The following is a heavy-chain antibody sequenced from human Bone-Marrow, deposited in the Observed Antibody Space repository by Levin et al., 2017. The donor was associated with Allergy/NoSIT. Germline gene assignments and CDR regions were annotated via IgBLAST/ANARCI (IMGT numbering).Heavy chain of an antibody. Sequence: GESLKISCAASGFTFSDAWMTWVRHAPGKGLEWVGLIRKKSHGGTPEYAAPVKGRFTISRDDSKDMMYLQMNRLTSDDTAVYYCTKGQGNNWGQGTLVTVSS. D-gene: IGHD1/OR15-1a*01. CDR1: GFTFSDAW. CDR2: IRKKSHGGTP. V-gene: IGHV3-15*01. CDR3: TKGQGNN. J-gene: IGHJ4*02.